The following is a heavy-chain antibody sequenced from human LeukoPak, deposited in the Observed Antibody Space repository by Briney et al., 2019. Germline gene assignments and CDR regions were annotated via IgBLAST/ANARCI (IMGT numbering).Heavy chain of an antibody. D-gene: IGHD2-21*02. J-gene: IGHJ6*03. CDR3: ARWYCRGDTCYHLDV. CDR1: GGSISGNY. CDR2: IYYSGST. V-gene: IGHV4-59*01. Sequence: SETLSLTCPVPGGSISGNYWSWIRQHPGKGLEWIGYIYYSGSTSYSPSLKSRVTMSVDTSKNQFSLRLSSVTAADSAMYYCARWYCRGDTCYHLDVWGKGATVTVSS.